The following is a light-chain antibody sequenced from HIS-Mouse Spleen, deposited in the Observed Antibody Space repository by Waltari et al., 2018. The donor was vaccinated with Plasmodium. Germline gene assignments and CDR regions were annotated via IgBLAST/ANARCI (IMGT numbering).Light chain of an antibody. CDR2: AAS. CDR3: QKYNSAPWT. J-gene: IGKJ1*01. Sequence: DIQITQSPSSLSASVGDRVTITCRASHVISNYLAWYQQKPGKVPKLLIYAASTLQSGVPSRFSGSGSGTDFSLTISSLQPEDVATYYCQKYNSAPWTFGQGTKVEIK. CDR1: HVISNY. V-gene: IGKV1-27*01.